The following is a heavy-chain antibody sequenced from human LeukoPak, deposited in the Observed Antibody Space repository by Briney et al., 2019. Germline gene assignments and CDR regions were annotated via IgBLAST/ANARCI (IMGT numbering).Heavy chain of an antibody. V-gene: IGHV3-74*01. CDR1: GFTFSSYW. D-gene: IGHD6-6*01. CDR3: ARRRGVGSSSYNWFDP. J-gene: IGHJ5*02. Sequence: GGSLRLSCAASGFTFSSYWMHWVRQAPGKGLVWVSRINSDGSSTSHADSVRGRFTISRDNAKNTLYLQMNSLRAEDTAVYYCARRRGVGSSSYNWFDPWGQGTLVTVSS. CDR2: INSDGSST.